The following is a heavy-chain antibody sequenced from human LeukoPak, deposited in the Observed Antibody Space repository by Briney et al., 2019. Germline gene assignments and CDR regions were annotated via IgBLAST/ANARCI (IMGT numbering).Heavy chain of an antibody. CDR1: GFTFSTYG. D-gene: IGHD4-17*01. Sequence: GGSLRLSCAASGFTFSTYGMHWVRQAPGKGLEWVAVIWYDGSNKNYADSVKGRFTISRDNSKNTLYLQMNSLRAEDTAVYYCARGGRTTWHGMDVWGQGTTVAVSS. CDR3: ARGGRTTWHGMDV. V-gene: IGHV3-33*01. CDR2: IWYDGSNK. J-gene: IGHJ6*02.